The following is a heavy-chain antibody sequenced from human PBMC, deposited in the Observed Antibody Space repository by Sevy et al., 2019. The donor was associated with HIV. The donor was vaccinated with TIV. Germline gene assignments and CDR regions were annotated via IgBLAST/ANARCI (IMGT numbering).Heavy chain of an antibody. CDR3: ASQGYCSSTSWYPYYYGMDV. V-gene: IGHV1-18*01. Sequence: ASVKVSCKASGYTFTSYGISWVRQAPGQGLEWMGWISAYNGNTNYAQKLQGRLTMTTDTSTSTAYRELRSLRSDDTAGYYCASQGYCSSTSWYPYYYGMDVWGQGTTVTVSS. J-gene: IGHJ6*02. CDR2: ISAYNGNT. CDR1: GYTFTSYG. D-gene: IGHD2-2*01.